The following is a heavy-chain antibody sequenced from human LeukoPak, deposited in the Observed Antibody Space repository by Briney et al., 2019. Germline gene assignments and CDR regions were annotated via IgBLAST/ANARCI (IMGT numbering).Heavy chain of an antibody. V-gene: IGHV4-34*01. CDR2: INHSGST. Sequence: PSETLSLTCAVYGGSFSGYYWSWIRQPPGKGLEWIGEINHSGSTNCNPSLKSRVTISVDTSKNQFSLKLSSVAAADTAVYYCARGSGYVNFDYWGQGTLVTVSS. D-gene: IGHD5-12*01. J-gene: IGHJ4*02. CDR3: ARGSGYVNFDY. CDR1: GGSFSGYY.